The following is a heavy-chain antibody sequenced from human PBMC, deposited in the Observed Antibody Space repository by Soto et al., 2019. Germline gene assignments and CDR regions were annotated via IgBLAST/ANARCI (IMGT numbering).Heavy chain of an antibody. V-gene: IGHV1-3*01. CDR3: ARDRGYCSGGSCYLDAFDI. CDR2: INAGNGNT. J-gene: IGHJ3*02. Sequence: ASVKVSCKASGYTFTSYDMHWVRQAPGQRLEWMEWINAGNGNTKYSQKFKGRVTITRDTSASTAYMELSSLRSEDTAVYYCARDRGYCSGGSCYLDAFDIWGQGTMVTVSS. CDR1: GYTFTSYD. D-gene: IGHD2-15*01.